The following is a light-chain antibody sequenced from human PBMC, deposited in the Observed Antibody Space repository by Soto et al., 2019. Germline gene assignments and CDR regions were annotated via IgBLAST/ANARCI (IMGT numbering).Light chain of an antibody. CDR3: HQYGSSPLT. J-gene: IGKJ4*01. V-gene: IGKV3-20*01. CDR2: SAS. Sequence: EIVLTQSPGTLSLSPGETATLSCRASETVDTSSLGWYQQKPGRAPSLLIYSASRRATCIPDRFDASGSATDLTLTISRLETGDFAVYYCHQYGSSPLTFGGGTKVEI. CDR1: ETVDTSS.